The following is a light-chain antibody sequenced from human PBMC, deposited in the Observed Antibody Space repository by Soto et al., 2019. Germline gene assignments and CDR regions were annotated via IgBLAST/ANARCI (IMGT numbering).Light chain of an antibody. CDR2: GAS. CDR1: QTVTTN. J-gene: IGKJ1*01. V-gene: IGKV3-15*01. CDR3: QQYHNLWT. Sequence: ETVMTQSPATLSVSPGERVTLSCRASQTVTTNLAWYQQKSGQAPRLLIYGASTRATGIPARFSGTGSGTEFTLTISSLQSEDFALYYCQQYHNLWTFGQGTKVDI.